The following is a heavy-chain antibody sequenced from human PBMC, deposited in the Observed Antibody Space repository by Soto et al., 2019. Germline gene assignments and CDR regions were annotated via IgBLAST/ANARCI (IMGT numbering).Heavy chain of an antibody. CDR3: ARAEGIAVAGLLYYYYYGMDV. CDR2: IIPIFGTA. Sequence: SVKVSCKASGGTFSSYAISWVRQAPGQGLEWMGGIIPIFGTANYAQKFQGRVTITADESTSTAYMELSSLRSEDTAVYYCARAEGIAVAGLLYYYYYGMDVWGQGTTVTVSS. D-gene: IGHD6-19*01. CDR1: GGTFSSYA. V-gene: IGHV1-69*13. J-gene: IGHJ6*02.